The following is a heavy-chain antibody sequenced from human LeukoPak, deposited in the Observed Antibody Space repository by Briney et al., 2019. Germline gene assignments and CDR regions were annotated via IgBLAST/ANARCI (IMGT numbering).Heavy chain of an antibody. CDR3: AKGRVLWFGELLRGLSYYYGMDV. CDR2: ISYDGSNK. Sequence: GGSLRLSCAASGFTFSSYGMPWVRQAPGKGLEWVAVISYDGSNKYYADSVKGRFTISRDNSKNTLYLQMNSLRAEDTAVYYCAKGRVLWFGELLRGLSYYYGMDVWGQGTTVTVPS. D-gene: IGHD3-10*01. J-gene: IGHJ6*02. V-gene: IGHV3-30*18. CDR1: GFTFSSYG.